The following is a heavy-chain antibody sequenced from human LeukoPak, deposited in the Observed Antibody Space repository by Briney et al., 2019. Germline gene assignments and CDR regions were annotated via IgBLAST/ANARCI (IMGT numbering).Heavy chain of an antibody. Sequence: GGSLRLSCAASGFTFSNYAMSWVRQAPGKGLEWVSFISASGTSIYYADSVRGRFTISRDNAKKSLCLQMNSLRAEDTAVYYCARDRTWGPGTLVTVSS. CDR3: ARDRT. V-gene: IGHV3-21*01. J-gene: IGHJ5*02. CDR1: GFTFSNYA. CDR2: ISASGTSI.